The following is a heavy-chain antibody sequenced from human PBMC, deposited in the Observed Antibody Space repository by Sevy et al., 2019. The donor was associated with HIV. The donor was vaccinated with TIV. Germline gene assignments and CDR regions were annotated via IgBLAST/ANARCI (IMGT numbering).Heavy chain of an antibody. Sequence: GGSLRLSCAASGFTVSSDYMTWVRQAPGKGLEWVSVVYSVGTTYYADSVEGRFTSSRDNSKNTMNLEMKSLRGEDTAVYDCANESSSTWQAGYYGMAVWGQGTTVTVSS. V-gene: IGHV3-66*01. CDR3: ANESSSTWQAGYYGMAV. J-gene: IGHJ6*02. CDR2: VYSVGTT. CDR1: GFTVSSDY. D-gene: IGHD6-13*01.